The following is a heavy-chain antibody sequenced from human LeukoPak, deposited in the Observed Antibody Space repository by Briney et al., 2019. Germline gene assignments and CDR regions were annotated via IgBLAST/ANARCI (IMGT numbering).Heavy chain of an antibody. Sequence: PSETLSLTCAVYGGSFSGYYWSWIRQPPGKGLEWIGEINHSGSTNYNPSLKSRVTISVDASKNQFSLKLSSVTAADTAVYYCARASHWNHGSLGYWGQGTLVTVSS. D-gene: IGHD1-1*01. CDR2: INHSGST. CDR1: GGSFSGYY. V-gene: IGHV4-34*01. CDR3: ARASHWNHGSLGY. J-gene: IGHJ4*02.